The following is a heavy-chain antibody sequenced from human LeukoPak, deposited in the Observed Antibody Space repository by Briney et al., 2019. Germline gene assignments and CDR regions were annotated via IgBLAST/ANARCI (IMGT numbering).Heavy chain of an antibody. CDR1: GGSISSSSYY. Sequence: PSETLSLTCTVSGGSISSSSYYWGWIRQPPGKGLEWIGYIYYSGSTNYNPSLKSRVTISVDTSKNQFSLKLSSVTAADTAVYYCARHVPMVRGVAGYDYWGQGTLVTVSS. CDR3: ARHVPMVRGVAGYDY. D-gene: IGHD3-10*01. J-gene: IGHJ4*02. V-gene: IGHV4-61*05. CDR2: IYYSGST.